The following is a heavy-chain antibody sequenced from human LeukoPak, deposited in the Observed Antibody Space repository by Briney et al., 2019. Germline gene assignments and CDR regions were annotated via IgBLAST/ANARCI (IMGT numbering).Heavy chain of an antibody. Sequence: GGSLRLSCAASGFTFSDYSMNWVRQAPGKGLEWVSIISGDGGRTYYADSVKGRLTISRDNSKNTLDLQMNSLRTEDTAVYYCAKDRRGRGVNPRGLFDYWGQGTLVTVSS. CDR2: ISGDGGRT. D-gene: IGHD3-10*01. CDR3: AKDRRGRGVNPRGLFDY. J-gene: IGHJ4*02. CDR1: GFTFSDYS. V-gene: IGHV3-23*01.